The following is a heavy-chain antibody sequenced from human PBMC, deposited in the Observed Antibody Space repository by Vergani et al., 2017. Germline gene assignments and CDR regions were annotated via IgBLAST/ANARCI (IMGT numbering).Heavy chain of an antibody. CDR3: TAENEVAFYYCYYHMDV. CDR1: GFTFNNAW. D-gene: IGHD2-21*01. Sequence: EVHLVESGGGLVKPGGSLRLSCAGTGFTFNNAWMNWVRQAPGKGLEWVGRIKSKTEGGTINYAAPVKGRFSISSDDSKNFLYLQMNSLKIEDTALYFCTAENEVAFYYCYYHMDVWGKGTTVTVSS. J-gene: IGHJ6*03. CDR2: IKSKTEGGTI. V-gene: IGHV3-15*01.